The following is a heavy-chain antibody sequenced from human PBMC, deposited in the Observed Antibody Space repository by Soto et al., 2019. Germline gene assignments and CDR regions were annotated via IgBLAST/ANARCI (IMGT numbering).Heavy chain of an antibody. CDR2: INAGNGNT. Sequence: QVQLVQSGAEEKKPGASVKVSCKASGYTFTSYAMHWVRQAPGQRLEWMGWINAGNGNTKYSQKFQGRVTITRDTSASTADMEISSLRSEDTAVYYCARSSVVGTALDYWGQGTLVTVSS. CDR1: GYTFTSYA. J-gene: IGHJ4*02. D-gene: IGHD2-21*02. CDR3: ARSSVVGTALDY. V-gene: IGHV1-3*05.